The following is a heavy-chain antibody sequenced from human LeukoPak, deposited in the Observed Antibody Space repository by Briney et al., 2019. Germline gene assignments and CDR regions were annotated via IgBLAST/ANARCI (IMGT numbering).Heavy chain of an antibody. Sequence: ASVKVSCKASGSTFTSYDINWVRQATGQGLEWMGWMNTNSGNTGYAKKFQGRATMTRNTSISTAYMELSSLRSEDTAVYYCARGVHYYDSSGYTILFDYWGQGTLVTVSS. CDR3: ARGVHYYDSSGYTILFDY. CDR2: MNTNSGNT. CDR1: GSTFTSYD. J-gene: IGHJ4*02. V-gene: IGHV1-8*01. D-gene: IGHD3-22*01.